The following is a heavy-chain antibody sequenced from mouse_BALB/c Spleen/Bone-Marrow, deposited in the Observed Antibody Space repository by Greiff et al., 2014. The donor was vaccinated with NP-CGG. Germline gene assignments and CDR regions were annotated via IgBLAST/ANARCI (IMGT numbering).Heavy chain of an antibody. V-gene: IGHV1S81*02. Sequence: QVQLQQPGAELVKPGASVKLSCKASGYTFISYWMHWVKQRPGQGLEWIGEIDPSNGRTNYNEKFKNKATLTVDKSSSTAYMQLSSLTSEDSAVYYCARSTTVVVRYWYFDVWGAGTTVTVSS. CDR1: GYTFISYW. D-gene: IGHD1-1*01. CDR2: IDPSNGRT. J-gene: IGHJ1*01. CDR3: ARSTTVVVRYWYFDV.